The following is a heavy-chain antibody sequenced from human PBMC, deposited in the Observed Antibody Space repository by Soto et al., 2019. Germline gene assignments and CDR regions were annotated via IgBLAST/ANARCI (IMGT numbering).Heavy chain of an antibody. D-gene: IGHD6-13*01. CDR1: GGSISSYY. Sequence: PEETLSLTCTVSGGSISSYYWSWIRQPPGKGLEWIGYIYYSGSTNYNPSLKSRVTISVDTSKNQFSLKLSSVTAADTAVYYCARYSSSWRGGYNWFDPWGQGTLVTVSS. V-gene: IGHV4-59*01. J-gene: IGHJ5*02. CDR3: ARYSSSWRGGYNWFDP. CDR2: IYYSGST.